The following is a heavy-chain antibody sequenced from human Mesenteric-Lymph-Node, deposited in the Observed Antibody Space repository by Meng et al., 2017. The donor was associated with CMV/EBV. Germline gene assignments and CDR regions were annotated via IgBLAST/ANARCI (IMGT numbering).Heavy chain of an antibody. J-gene: IGHJ4*02. D-gene: IGHD3-3*01. CDR2: ISSSSSAV. V-gene: IGHV3-48*04. CDR1: GFTFSSYA. CDR3: ARSLEEPRWIFYYFDS. Sequence: GGSLRLSCAASGFTFSSYAMSWVRQAPGKGLEWVSYISSSSSAVKYGDSVKGRFTISRDNAKNSLFLQMNSLRAEDTAVYYCARSLEEPRWIFYYFDSWGQGTLVTVSS.